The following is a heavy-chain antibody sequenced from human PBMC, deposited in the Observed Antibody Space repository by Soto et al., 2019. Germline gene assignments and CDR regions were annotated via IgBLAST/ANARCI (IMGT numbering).Heavy chain of an antibody. J-gene: IGHJ4*02. CDR2: INPSGTST. V-gene: IGHV1-46*01. CDR3: GGDLPGVNKPLDS. D-gene: IGHD2-8*01. CDR1: GYTSTSCN. Sequence: ASVKVSCNTSGYTSTSCNVHWVLQAPGQGLEWMGFINPSGTSTTYAQQFHRRVTMTRDTSTATVYMELNSLRSDATAVYFSGGDLPGVNKPLDSWGQGTLVTVSS.